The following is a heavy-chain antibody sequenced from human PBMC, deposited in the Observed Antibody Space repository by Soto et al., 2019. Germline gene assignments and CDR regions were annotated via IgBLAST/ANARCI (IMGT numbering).Heavy chain of an antibody. D-gene: IGHD6-13*01. CDR2: INAGNGNT. CDR1: GYTFTSYA. V-gene: IGHV1-3*01. Sequence: GASVKVSCKASGYTFTSYAMHWVRQAPGQRLEWMGWINAGNGNTKYSQKFQGRVTITRDTSASTAYMELSSLRSEDTAVYYCARVWGAAAPFDYWGQGTLVTVSS. CDR3: ARVWGAAAPFDY. J-gene: IGHJ4*02.